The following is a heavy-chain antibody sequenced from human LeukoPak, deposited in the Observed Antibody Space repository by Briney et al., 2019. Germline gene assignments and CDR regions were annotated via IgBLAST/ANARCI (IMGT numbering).Heavy chain of an antibody. V-gene: IGHV4-34*01. D-gene: IGHD2-15*01. CDR3: ARDSPPAYCSDGSCYFDY. Sequence: SETLSLTCAVYGGSFSGYYWSWIRQPPGKGLEWIGEINHSGSTNYNPSLKSRVTISVDTSKNQFSLKLSSVTAADTAVYYCARDSPPAYCSDGSCYFDYWGQGTLVTVSS. CDR2: INHSGST. CDR1: GGSFSGYY. J-gene: IGHJ4*02.